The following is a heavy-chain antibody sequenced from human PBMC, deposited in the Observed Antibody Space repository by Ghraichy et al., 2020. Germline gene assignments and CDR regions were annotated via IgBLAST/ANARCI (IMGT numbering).Heavy chain of an antibody. CDR3: ARGHSANYYAPFDS. D-gene: IGHD4/OR15-4a*01. CDR2: IYAAGIT. CDR1: GFSVIGSF. V-gene: IGHV3-66*01. J-gene: IGHJ4*02. Sequence: GGSLRLSCEVSGFSVIGSFMSWVRQAPGKGLEWVSVIYAAGITYYRNSVKGRFTISRDTSKNILYLQMTSLRVEDTAIYYCARGHSANYYAPFDSWGQGSLVPVSS.